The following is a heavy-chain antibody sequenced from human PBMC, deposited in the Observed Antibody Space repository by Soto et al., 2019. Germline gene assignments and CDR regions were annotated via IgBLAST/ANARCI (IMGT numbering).Heavy chain of an antibody. CDR3: AKEGGYYGSGSYSVGENYYGMDV. CDR2: ISYDGSNK. CDR1: GFTFSSYG. V-gene: IGHV3-30*18. D-gene: IGHD3-10*01. J-gene: IGHJ6*02. Sequence: QVQLVESGGGVVQPGRSLRLSWAASGFTFSSYGMHWVRQAPGKGLEWVAVISYDGSNKYYADSVKGRFTISRDNSKNTRYLQMNSLRAEDTAVYYCAKEGGYYGSGSYSVGENYYGMDVWGQGTTVTVSS.